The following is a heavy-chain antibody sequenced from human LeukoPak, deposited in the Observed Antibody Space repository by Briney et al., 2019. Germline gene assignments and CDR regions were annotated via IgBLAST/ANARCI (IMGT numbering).Heavy chain of an antibody. CDR3: ARDSDYYDSSGYPNFDY. J-gene: IGHJ4*02. D-gene: IGHD3-22*01. CDR2: ISYDGSNK. CDR1: GFTFSSYA. Sequence: GGSLRLSCAASGFTFSSYAMHWVRQAPGKGLEWVAVISYDGSNKYYADSVKGRFTISRDNSKNMLYLQMNSLRVEDTAVYYCARDSDYYDSSGYPNFDYWGQGTLVTVSS. V-gene: IGHV3-30-3*01.